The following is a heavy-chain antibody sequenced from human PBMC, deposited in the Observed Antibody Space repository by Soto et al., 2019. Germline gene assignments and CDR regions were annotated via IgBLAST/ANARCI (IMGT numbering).Heavy chain of an antibody. J-gene: IGHJ4*02. CDR1: GFRFSDYA. Sequence: GGSLRLSCAVSGFRFSDYAMAWVRQAPGKGLEYVSSITGSGADTYYAQSVRGRFTIYRDNFRDTLYLQMDSLRAEDTAVYYCTRAGNYRFDYWGQGTLVTVSS. D-gene: IGHD1-7*01. V-gene: IGHV3-23*01. CDR3: TRAGNYRFDY. CDR2: ITGSGADT.